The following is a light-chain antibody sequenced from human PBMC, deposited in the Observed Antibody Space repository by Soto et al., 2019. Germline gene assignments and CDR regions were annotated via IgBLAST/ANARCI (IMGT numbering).Light chain of an antibody. CDR3: QQSYSVPWT. CDR2: ATS. J-gene: IGKJ1*01. CDR1: LTISSF. Sequence: DIQMTQSPSSLSASAGDRVTITCRASLTISSFLNWYQQKTGKAPKLLISATSSLEDGVPSRIGGSVSGTDFTLTITSMEPEDFATYYCQQSYSVPWTFGQGTKVEIK. V-gene: IGKV1-39*01.